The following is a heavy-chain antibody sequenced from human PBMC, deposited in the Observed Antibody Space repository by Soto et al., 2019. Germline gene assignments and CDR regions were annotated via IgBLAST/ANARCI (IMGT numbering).Heavy chain of an antibody. Sequence: SETLSLTCPLYGGSSSSIKWRSWVRHPPGKGRECIGEIYHSGSTNYNPSLKSRVTISLDKSKNQFSLKLTSVTAADSAVYYCARDDLIVVVPTSIGAMDVWGQGTTVTVSS. CDR3: ARDDLIVVVPTSIGAMDV. V-gene: IGHV4-4*02. J-gene: IGHJ6*02. D-gene: IGHD2-2*01. CDR1: GGSSSSIKW. CDR2: IYHSGST.